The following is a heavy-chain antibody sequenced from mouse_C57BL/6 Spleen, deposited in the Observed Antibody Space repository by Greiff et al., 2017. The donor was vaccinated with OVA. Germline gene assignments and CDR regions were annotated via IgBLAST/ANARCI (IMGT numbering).Heavy chain of an antibody. J-gene: IGHJ4*01. D-gene: IGHD2-3*01. CDR2: IDPSDSYT. CDR3: ARRWLLGYAMDY. V-gene: IGHV1-50*01. CDR1: GYTFTSYW. Sequence: VQLQQPGAELVKPGASVKLSCKASGYTFTSYWLQWVKQRPGQGLEWIGEIDPSDSYTNYNQQFKGKATLTVDTSSSTAYMQLSSLTSEDSAVYYCARRWLLGYAMDYWGQGTSVTVSS.